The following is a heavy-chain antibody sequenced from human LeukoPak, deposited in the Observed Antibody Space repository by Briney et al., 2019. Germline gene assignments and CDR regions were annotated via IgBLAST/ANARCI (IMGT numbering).Heavy chain of an antibody. D-gene: IGHD3-10*01. CDR3: ARPSYYYGSGSYYRSLDAFDI. J-gene: IGHJ3*02. CDR1: GFTFSGYW. CDR2: IGSDGGST. V-gene: IGHV3-74*03. Sequence: PGGSLRLSCTASGFTFSGYWMNWVRQAPGKGLVWVSRIGSDGGSTTYADSVKGRFTISRDNAKNSLYLQMNSLRAEDTAVYYCARPSYYYGSGSYYRSLDAFDIWGQGTMVTVSS.